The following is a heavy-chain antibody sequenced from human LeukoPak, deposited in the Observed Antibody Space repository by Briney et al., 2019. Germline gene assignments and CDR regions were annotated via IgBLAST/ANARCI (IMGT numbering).Heavy chain of an antibody. Sequence: SVKVSCKASGGTFSSYAISWVRQAPGQGLEWMGGIIPIFGTANYAQKFQGRVTITADESTSTAYMELSSLRSEDTAVYYCARSPPDSYGTSSGYYYYGMDVWGQGTTVTISS. D-gene: IGHD5-18*01. CDR1: GGTFSSYA. V-gene: IGHV1-69*13. J-gene: IGHJ6*02. CDR3: ARSPPDSYGTSSGYYYYGMDV. CDR2: IIPIFGTA.